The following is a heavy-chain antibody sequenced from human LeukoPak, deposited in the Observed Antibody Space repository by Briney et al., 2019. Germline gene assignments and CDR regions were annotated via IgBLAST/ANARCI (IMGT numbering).Heavy chain of an antibody. CDR1: GFTFSSIA. CDR3: AKDLGRYRNNFFDY. V-gene: IGHV3-23*01. Sequence: GGSLRLSCAASGFTFSSIAMSWVRQAPAKGLEWVSTISGSGGGTYYADSVKGRFTISRDDSKNTLYLQMNSLRADDTAVYYCAKDLGRYRNNFFDYWGQGNLVTVSS. J-gene: IGHJ4*02. CDR2: ISGSGGGT. D-gene: IGHD1-26*01.